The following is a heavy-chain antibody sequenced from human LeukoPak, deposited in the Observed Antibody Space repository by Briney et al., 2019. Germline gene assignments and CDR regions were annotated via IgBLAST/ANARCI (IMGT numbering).Heavy chain of an antibody. D-gene: IGHD3-10*01. CDR3: ARGMVRGVKSLHFHY. J-gene: IGHJ4*02. V-gene: IGHV1-69*06. Sequence: ASVKVSCKASGGTFSSYAISWVRQAPGQGLEWMGGIIPIFGTANYAQKFQGRVTITADKSTSTAYMELSSLRSDDTAVYYCARGMVRGVKSLHFHYWGQGTLVTVSS. CDR1: GGTFSSYA. CDR2: IIPIFGTA.